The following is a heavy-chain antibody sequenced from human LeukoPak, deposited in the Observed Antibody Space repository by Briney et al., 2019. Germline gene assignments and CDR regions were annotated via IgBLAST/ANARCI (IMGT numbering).Heavy chain of an antibody. V-gene: IGHV1-69*13. D-gene: IGHD1-26*01. Sequence: ASVKVSCKASGYIFTRFAMNWVRQAPGQGLEWMGGIIPIFGTANYAQKFQGRVTITADESTSTAYMELGSLRSEDTAVYYCARGSGSYRTYYYYGMDVWGQGTTVTVSS. CDR3: ARGSGSYRTYYYYGMDV. J-gene: IGHJ6*02. CDR1: GYIFTRFA. CDR2: IIPIFGTA.